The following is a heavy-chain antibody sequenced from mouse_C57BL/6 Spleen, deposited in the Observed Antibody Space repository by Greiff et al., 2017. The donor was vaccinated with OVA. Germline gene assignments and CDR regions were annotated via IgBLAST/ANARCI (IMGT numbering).Heavy chain of an antibody. Sequence: QVHVKQPGAELVMPGASVKLSCKASGYTFTSYWMHWVKQRPGQGLEWIGEIDPSDSYTNYNQKFKGKSTLTVDKSSSTAYMQLSSLTSEDSAVYYCARGDSSGYVLHYWGQGTTLTVSS. D-gene: IGHD3-2*02. V-gene: IGHV1-69*01. J-gene: IGHJ2*01. CDR3: ARGDSSGYVLHY. CDR2: IDPSDSYT. CDR1: GYTFTSYW.